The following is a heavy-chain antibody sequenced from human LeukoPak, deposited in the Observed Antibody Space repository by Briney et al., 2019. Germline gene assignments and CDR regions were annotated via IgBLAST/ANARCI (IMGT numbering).Heavy chain of an antibody. CDR2: ISGSGGST. V-gene: IGHV3-23*01. D-gene: IGHD3-3*01. CDR1: GFTFSSYA. CDR3: AKVWSGYWNYYGMDV. Sequence: GGSLRLSCAASGFTFSSYAMSWVRQAPGKGREWVSAISGSGGSTYYADSVKGRFTISRDNSKNTLYLQMNSLRAEDTAVYYCAKVWSGYWNYYGMDVWGQGTTVTVSS. J-gene: IGHJ6*02.